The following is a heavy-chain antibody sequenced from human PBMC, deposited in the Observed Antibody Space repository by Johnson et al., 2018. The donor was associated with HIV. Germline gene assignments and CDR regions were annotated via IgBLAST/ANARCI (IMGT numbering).Heavy chain of an antibody. Sequence: QVQLVESGGGVVQPGGSLRLSCAASGFTFSTYGMHWVRQSPGKGLEWMTLIRYDGSNKYYADSVKGRFTISRDNSKNTLYLQMNSLRAEDTAVYYCAMPSMVQGGPDAFDIWGQGTMVTVSS. CDR1: GFTFSTYG. V-gene: IGHV3-30*02. J-gene: IGHJ3*02. CDR2: IRYDGSNK. CDR3: AMPSMVQGGPDAFDI. D-gene: IGHD3-10*01.